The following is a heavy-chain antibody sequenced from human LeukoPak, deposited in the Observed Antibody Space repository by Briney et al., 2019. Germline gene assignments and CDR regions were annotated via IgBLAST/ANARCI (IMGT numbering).Heavy chain of an antibody. V-gene: IGHV1-69*01. CDR2: IIPIFGTA. J-gene: IGHJ4*02. D-gene: IGHD5-18*01. Sequence: ASVKVSCKASGGTFISYAISWVRQAPGQGLEWMGGIIPIFGTANYAQKFQGRVTITADESTSTAYTELSSLRSEDTAVYYCARGTAMVNFDYWGQGTLVTVSS. CDR3: ARGTAMVNFDY. CDR1: GGTFISYA.